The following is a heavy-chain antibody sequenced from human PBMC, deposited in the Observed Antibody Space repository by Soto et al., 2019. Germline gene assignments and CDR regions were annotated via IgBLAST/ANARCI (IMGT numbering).Heavy chain of an antibody. V-gene: IGHV3-9*01. J-gene: IGHJ4*02. CDR1: GFTFDDYD. Sequence: EVQLVESGGGLVQPGRSLRLSCTASGFTFDDYDMHWVRQAPGKGLEWVSGISWNSGKIGYADSVKGRFTISRDNANNFLNLQMNSLRPEDTAFYYCAKEIVGAINYWGQGTLVTVSA. CDR3: AKEIVGAINY. CDR2: ISWNSGKI. D-gene: IGHD1-26*01.